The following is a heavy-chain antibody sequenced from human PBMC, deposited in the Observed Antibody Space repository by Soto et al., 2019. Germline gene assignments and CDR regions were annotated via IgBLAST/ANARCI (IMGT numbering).Heavy chain of an antibody. V-gene: IGHV4-4*02. J-gene: IGHJ4*02. Sequence: QVQLQESGPGLVKPSGTLSLTCAVSGGSISSSNWWSWVRQPPGKGLEWIGEIYHSGSTNYNPSLKSRITIIVDXSKNQFSLKLSSVTAADTAVYYCARGSNGDSSWFHWGQGTLVTVSS. D-gene: IGHD6-13*01. CDR1: GGSISSSNW. CDR2: IYHSGST. CDR3: ARGSNGDSSWFH.